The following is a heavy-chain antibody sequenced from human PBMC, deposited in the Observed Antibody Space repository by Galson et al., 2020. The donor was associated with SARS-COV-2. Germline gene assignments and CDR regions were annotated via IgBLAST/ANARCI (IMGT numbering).Heavy chain of an antibody. CDR1: GYTFSSYW. V-gene: IGHV3-74*01. CDR3: SRDLTGMSDY. Sequence: WGSLRLSCTGSGYTFSSYWMHWVRQIPGKGLVWVSRIDTNGRTTDYADSVKGRFTISRDNAKNTLYLQMNSLRAEDTAIYYCSRDLTGMSDYWGQGTLVTVSS. J-gene: IGHJ4*02. CDR2: IDTNGRTT. D-gene: IGHD1-1*01.